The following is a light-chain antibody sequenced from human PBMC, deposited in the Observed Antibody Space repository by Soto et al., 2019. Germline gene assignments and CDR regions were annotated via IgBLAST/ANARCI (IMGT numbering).Light chain of an antibody. Sequence: EIVLTQSPGTLSLSPGERATLSCKASKSVSSSYLAWYQQKPGQPLMLLIYGASSRATGILDRFSGSGSGTDFSFTISRLEPEDFAVYYCHLYGSSSSFGQGTKV. V-gene: IGKV3-20*01. CDR1: KSVSSSY. CDR3: HLYGSSSS. J-gene: IGKJ1*01. CDR2: GAS.